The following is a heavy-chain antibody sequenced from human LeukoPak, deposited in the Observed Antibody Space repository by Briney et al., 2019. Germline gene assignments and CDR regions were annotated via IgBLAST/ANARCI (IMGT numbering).Heavy chain of an antibody. CDR2: INHSGST. J-gene: IGHJ4*02. V-gene: IGHV4-34*01. Sequence: SETLSLTCAVYGGSFSGYHWSWIRQPPGQGLEWIGEINHSGSTNYNPSLKSRVTISVDTSKNQFSLKLSSVTAADTAVYYCARGRSGSSWYMYWGQGTLVTVPS. D-gene: IGHD6-13*01. CDR1: GGSFSGYH. CDR3: ARGRSGSSWYMY.